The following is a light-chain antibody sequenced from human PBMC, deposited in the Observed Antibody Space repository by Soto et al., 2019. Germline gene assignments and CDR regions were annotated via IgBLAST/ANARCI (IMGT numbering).Light chain of an antibody. CDR1: TSDVGGYNY. CDR3: SSYRSNIRV. Sequence: QSALTQPASVSGSPGQSITISCTGITSDVGGYNYVSWYQQHPGKAPKLMIYEVNNRPSGVSSRFSGSKSGNTASLTISGLQADDEADYYCSSYRSNIRVFGGGTQLTVL. V-gene: IGLV2-14*01. J-gene: IGLJ3*02. CDR2: EVN.